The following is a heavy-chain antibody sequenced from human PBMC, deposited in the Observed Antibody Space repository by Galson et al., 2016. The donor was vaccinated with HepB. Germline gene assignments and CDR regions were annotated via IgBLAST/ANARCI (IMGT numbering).Heavy chain of an antibody. V-gene: IGHV3-33*03. CDR1: GFNFRSYG. CDR2: LWYDGSHK. J-gene: IGHJ4*02. CDR3: ASYFSNYVSY. Sequence: SLRLSCAASGFNFRSYGMHWVRQTPGKGLEWVAGLWYDGSHKNYADSVKGRFTISRDNAKNSMYLQMNSLRAEDTAVYYCASYFSNYVSYWGQGTLVTVSS. D-gene: IGHD4-11*01.